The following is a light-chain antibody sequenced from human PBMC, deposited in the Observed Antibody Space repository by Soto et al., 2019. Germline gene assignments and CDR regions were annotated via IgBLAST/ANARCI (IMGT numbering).Light chain of an antibody. J-gene: IGKJ4*01. CDR1: QGIRND. CDR3: LQYNRYLLT. V-gene: IGKV1-6*01. Sequence: IQMTQSPSSLSASVGDRVTITCRASQGIRNDLGWYQQKPGKAPKLLIYAASSLQSGGPSRFSGCGSGTDFTLTSISLQPEVFVSYYCLQYNRYLLTFGGGTKVDIK. CDR2: AAS.